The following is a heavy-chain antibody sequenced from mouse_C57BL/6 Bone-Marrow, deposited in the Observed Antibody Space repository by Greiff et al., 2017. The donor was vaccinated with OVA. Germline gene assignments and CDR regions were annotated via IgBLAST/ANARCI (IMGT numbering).Heavy chain of an antibody. J-gene: IGHJ3*01. Sequence: VQLQQSGAELVRPGASVKLSCTASGFNIKDDYMHWVKQRPEQGLEWIGWIDPENGDTEYASKFQGKATITADTSSNTAYLQLSSLTSEDTAVYYCTTSRPWFAYWGQGTLVTVSA. CDR3: TTSRPWFAY. V-gene: IGHV14-4*01. CDR2: IDPENGDT. CDR1: GFNIKDDY.